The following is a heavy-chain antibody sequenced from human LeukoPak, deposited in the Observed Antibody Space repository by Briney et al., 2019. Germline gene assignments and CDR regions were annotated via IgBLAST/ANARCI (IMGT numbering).Heavy chain of an antibody. J-gene: IGHJ4*02. D-gene: IGHD3-9*01. CDR3: ARGGFDILTGYYDY. CDR2: ISSSGGTI. Sequence: GGSLRLSCAASGFTFSDYEMNWVRQAPGKGLEWVSYISSSGGTIYYADSVKGRFTISRDNAKNSLYLQMNSLRAEDTAVYYCARGGFDILTGYYDYWGQGTLVTVSS. CDR1: GFTFSDYE. V-gene: IGHV3-48*03.